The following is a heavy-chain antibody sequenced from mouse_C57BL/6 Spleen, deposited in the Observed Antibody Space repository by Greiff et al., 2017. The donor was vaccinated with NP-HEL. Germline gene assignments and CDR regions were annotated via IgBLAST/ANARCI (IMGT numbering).Heavy chain of an antibody. Sequence: EVKLMESGGGLVKPGGSLKLSCAASGFTFSSYAMSWVCQTPEKRLEWVATISDGGSYTYYPDNVKGRFTISRDNAKNNLYLQMSHLKSEDTAMYYCARDPLYYAMDYWGQGTSVTVSS. CDR2: ISDGGSYT. V-gene: IGHV5-4*01. J-gene: IGHJ4*01. CDR3: ARDPLYYAMDY. CDR1: GFTFSSYA.